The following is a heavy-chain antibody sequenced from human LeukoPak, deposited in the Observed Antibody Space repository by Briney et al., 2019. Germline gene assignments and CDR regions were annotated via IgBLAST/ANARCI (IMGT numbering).Heavy chain of an antibody. J-gene: IGHJ4*02. CDR2: IHPVDSDT. D-gene: IGHD5-18*01. Sequence: GESLKISCKDSGYSFTNYWIAWVRQVPGKGLEWVGIIHPVDSDTRYSPSFQGQVTISADKSITTAYLRWSSLKASDTAMYCCVKGQYGYAYDYWGQGTLVTVAS. V-gene: IGHV5-51*01. CDR3: VKGQYGYAYDY. CDR1: GYSFTNYW.